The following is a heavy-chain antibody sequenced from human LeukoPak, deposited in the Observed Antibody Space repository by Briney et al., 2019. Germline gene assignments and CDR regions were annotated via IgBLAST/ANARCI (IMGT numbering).Heavy chain of an antibody. CDR1: GFTFSGYG. V-gene: IGHV3-33*01. Sequence: GGSLRLSCAASGFTFSGYGMHWVRQAPGKGLEWVAVIWYDGSNKYYADSVKGRFTISRDNSKNTLYLQMNSLRAEDTAVYYCARGRFGELLLYYFDYWGQGTLVTVSS. CDR2: IWYDGSNK. CDR3: ARGRFGELLLYYFDY. D-gene: IGHD3-10*01. J-gene: IGHJ4*02.